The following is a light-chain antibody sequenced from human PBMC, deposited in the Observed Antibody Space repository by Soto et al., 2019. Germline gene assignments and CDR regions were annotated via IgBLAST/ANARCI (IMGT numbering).Light chain of an antibody. J-gene: IGLJ1*01. CDR1: SGYVGTYSL. CDR3: CLYVGATTYV. V-gene: IGLV2-23*01. CDR2: EGH. Sequence: QSVLAQPASVSGSPGQSITISCTGASGYVGTYSLVSWYQQHPGKAPKVVIYEGHKRPSGVPDRFSGSTSANTASLTTSGLQTDDEADYYCCLYVGATTYVFGTGTKVNGL.